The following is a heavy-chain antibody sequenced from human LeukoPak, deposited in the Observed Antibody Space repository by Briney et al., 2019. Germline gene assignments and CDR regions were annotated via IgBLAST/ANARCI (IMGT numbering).Heavy chain of an antibody. Sequence: ASVKVSCKASGGTFSSYAISWVRQAPGQGLEWMGRIIPILGIANYAQKFQGRVTITADKSTSTAYMELSSLRSEDTAVYYCARGTQRGIQLWLDDSNWFDPWGQGTLVTVSS. V-gene: IGHV1-69*04. CDR3: ARGTQRGIQLWLDDSNWFDP. CDR1: GGTFSSYA. D-gene: IGHD5-18*01. J-gene: IGHJ5*02. CDR2: IIPILGIA.